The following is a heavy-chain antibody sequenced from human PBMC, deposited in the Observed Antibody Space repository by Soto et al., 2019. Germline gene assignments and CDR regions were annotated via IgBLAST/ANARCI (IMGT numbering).Heavy chain of an antibody. V-gene: IGHV4-34*01. CDR1: GGSFSGYY. CDR3: ARSTLRTGPYYFDY. J-gene: IGHJ4*02. D-gene: IGHD1-1*01. Sequence: QVQLQQWGAGLLKPSETLSLTCAVYGGSFSGYYWSWIRQPPGKGLEWIGEINHSGSTNYNPSLKSRVTISVDTSKNQFSLKLSSVTAADTAVYYCARSTLRTGPYYFDYWGQGTLVTVSS. CDR2: INHSGST.